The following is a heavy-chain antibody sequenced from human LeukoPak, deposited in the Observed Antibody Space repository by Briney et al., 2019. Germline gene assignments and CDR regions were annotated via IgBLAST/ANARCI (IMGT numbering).Heavy chain of an antibody. CDR1: GGSISSYY. D-gene: IGHD5-18*01. CDR2: IYYSGST. V-gene: IGHV4-59*01. J-gene: IGHJ5*02. Sequence: WETLSLTCTVSGGSISSYYWSWIRQPPGKGLEWIGYIYYSGSTNYNPSLKSRVTISVDTSKNQFSLKLSSVTAADTAVYYCAREKVYGYSYGSWFDPWGQGTLVTVSS. CDR3: AREKVYGYSYGSWFDP.